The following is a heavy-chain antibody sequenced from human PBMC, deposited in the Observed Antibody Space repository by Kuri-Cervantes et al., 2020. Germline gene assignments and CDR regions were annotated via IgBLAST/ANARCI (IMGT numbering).Heavy chain of an antibody. V-gene: IGHV3-48*01. CDR3: AFSLDYDSWSGTIGLSAFDF. D-gene: IGHD3-3*01. CDR1: GFTFSSYS. J-gene: IGHJ3*01. Sequence: GEALKISCAASGFTFSSYSMNWVRPAPGKGLGWVSYISSSSSTIYYADSVKGRFTISRDNSKNTLYLQMNSLRAEDTAVYYCAFSLDYDSWSGTIGLSAFDFWGQGTMVTVSS. CDR2: ISSSSSTI.